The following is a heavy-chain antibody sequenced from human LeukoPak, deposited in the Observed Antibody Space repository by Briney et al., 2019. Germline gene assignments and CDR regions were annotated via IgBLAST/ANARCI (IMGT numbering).Heavy chain of an antibody. J-gene: IGHJ6*03. Sequence: PGGSLRLSCAASGFTFSSYGMHWVRQAPGKGLEWVAFIRYDGSNKYYADSVKGRFTISRDNAKNSLYLQMNSLRAEDTAVYYCVRVEVVIPYYYYMDVWGKGTTVTVSS. CDR2: IRYDGSNK. V-gene: IGHV3-30*02. CDR1: GFTFSSYG. D-gene: IGHD3-3*01. CDR3: VRVEVVIPYYYYMDV.